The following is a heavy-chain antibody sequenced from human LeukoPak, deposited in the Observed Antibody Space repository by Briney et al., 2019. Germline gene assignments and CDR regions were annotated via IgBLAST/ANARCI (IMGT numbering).Heavy chain of an antibody. D-gene: IGHD2-21*02. CDR2: ISYDGSNK. J-gene: IGHJ4*02. Sequence: GGSLRLSCAASGFTFSSYAMHWVRQAPGKGLEWVAVISYDGSNKYYADSVKGRFTISRDNSKNTLYLQMNSLRAEDTAVYYCARDLGKHIVVVTAIRGDAGLVYWGQGTLVTVSS. CDR1: GFTFSSYA. CDR3: ARDLGKHIVVVTAIRGDAGLVY. V-gene: IGHV3-30*04.